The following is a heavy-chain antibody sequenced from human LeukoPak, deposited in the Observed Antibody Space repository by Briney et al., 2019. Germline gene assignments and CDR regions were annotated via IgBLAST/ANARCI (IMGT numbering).Heavy chain of an antibody. V-gene: IGHV4-39*01. Sequence: SETLSLTCTVSGGSISSRSDYWGCIRQTPGKGLEWIGNLDSSGSTYYNPSLKSRVTISVGTSKNQFSLNLRSVTAADTAIYFCSRSHDYGGLYFYYYMDVWGKGTTVTVSS. CDR2: LDSSGST. J-gene: IGHJ6*03. D-gene: IGHD4-23*01. CDR1: GGSISSRSDY. CDR3: SRSHDYGGLYFYYYMDV.